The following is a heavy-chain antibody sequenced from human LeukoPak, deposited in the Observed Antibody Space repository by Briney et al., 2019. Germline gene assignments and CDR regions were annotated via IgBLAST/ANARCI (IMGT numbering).Heavy chain of an antibody. CDR1: GGSISRSNW. V-gene: IGHV4-4*02. J-gene: IGHJ4*02. CDR2: IYHSGST. CDR3: ARALTTVTQCYFDY. D-gene: IGHD4-17*01. Sequence: SETLSLTCAVSGGSISRSNWWSWVRQPPGKGLEWIGEIYHSGSTNYNPSLKSRVNISVDKSKNQFSLKLSSVTAADTAVYYCARALTTVTQCYFDYWGQGTLVTVSS.